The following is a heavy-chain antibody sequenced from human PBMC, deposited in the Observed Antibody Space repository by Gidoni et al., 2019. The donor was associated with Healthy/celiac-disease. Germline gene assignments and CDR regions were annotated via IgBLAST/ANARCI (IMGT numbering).Heavy chain of an antibody. CDR3: ARGGILTGRHHNWFDP. Sequence: QVQLVQSGAEVKKPGSSVKVSCKASGGTFSSYAISWVPQAPGQGLGWMGGIIPIFGTANYAQKFQGRVTITADKSTSTAYMELSSLRSEDTAVYYCARGGILTGRHHNWFDPWGQGTLVTVSS. J-gene: IGHJ5*02. V-gene: IGHV1-69*06. CDR2: IIPIFGTA. D-gene: IGHD3-9*01. CDR1: GGTFSSYA.